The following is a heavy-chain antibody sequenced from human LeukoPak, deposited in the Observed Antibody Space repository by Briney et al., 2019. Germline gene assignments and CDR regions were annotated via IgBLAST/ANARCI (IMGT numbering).Heavy chain of an antibody. J-gene: IGHJ6*02. V-gene: IGHV3-9*01. D-gene: IGHD3-3*01. CDR1: GFTFDDYA. CDR3: AREYYDFWSGYYTYYYYGMDV. Sequence: GGSLRLSCAASGFTFDDYAMHWVRQAPGKGLEWVSGISWNSGSIGYADSVKGRFTISRDNSKNTLYLQMNSLRAEDTAVYYCAREYYDFWSGYYTYYYYGMDVWGQGTTVTVSS. CDR2: ISWNSGSI.